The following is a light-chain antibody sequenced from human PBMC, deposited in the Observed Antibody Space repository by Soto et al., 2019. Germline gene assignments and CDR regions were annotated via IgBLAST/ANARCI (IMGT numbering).Light chain of an antibody. CDR3: QLYNNWPPTYT. V-gene: IGKV3-15*01. CDR2: GAS. Sequence: EIVMTQYPATLSVSPGERATLSCSASQSVSSNLAWYKQKPGQAPRLRIYGASTRANGIPPKFSGSASGTEFTLSITSLQHEDFAVYYCQLYNNWPPTYTYGQWTKLEIK. CDR1: QSVSSN. J-gene: IGKJ2*01.